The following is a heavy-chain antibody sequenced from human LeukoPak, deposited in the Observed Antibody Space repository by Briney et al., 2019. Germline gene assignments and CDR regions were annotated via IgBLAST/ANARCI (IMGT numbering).Heavy chain of an antibody. V-gene: IGHV3-74*01. Sequence: GGSLRLSCAGSGLTFSSYWMHWVRQAPGKGLVWVSRIKGDGSSTSYADSVKGRLTISRDNSKNTLYLQMNSLRGEDTAVYYCAKHKENYGDSCLDDYWGQGTLVTVSS. D-gene: IGHD4-17*01. CDR1: GLTFSSYW. J-gene: IGHJ4*02. CDR3: AKHKENYGDSCLDDY. CDR2: IKGDGSST.